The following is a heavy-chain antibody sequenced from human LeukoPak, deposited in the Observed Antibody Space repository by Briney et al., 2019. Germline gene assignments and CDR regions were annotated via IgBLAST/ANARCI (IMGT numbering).Heavy chain of an antibody. CDR2: ISGSGGST. Sequence: SGGSLRLSCAASGFTFSSYAMSWVRQAPGKGLEWVSAISGSGGSTYYADSVKGRFTISRDNSKNTLYLQMNSLRAEDTAVYYCAWLGLLYSGFDYWGQGTLVTVAS. D-gene: IGHD2-2*02. CDR1: GFTFSSYA. V-gene: IGHV3-23*01. CDR3: AWLGLLYSGFDY. J-gene: IGHJ4*02.